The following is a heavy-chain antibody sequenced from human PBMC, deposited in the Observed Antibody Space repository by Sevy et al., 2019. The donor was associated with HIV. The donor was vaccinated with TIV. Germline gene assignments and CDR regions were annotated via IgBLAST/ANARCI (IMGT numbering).Heavy chain of an antibody. CDR3: AKDMFLGGTAFAFDI. Sequence: GGSLRLSCAASGFTFDDYAMHWVRQAPGKGLEWVSGISWNSGSIGYADSVKGRFTISRDNAKNSLYLQMNSLRAEDTALYYCAKDMFLGGTAFAFDIWGQGTTVTVSS. D-gene: IGHD3-16*01. V-gene: IGHV3-9*01. J-gene: IGHJ3*02. CDR2: ISWNSGSI. CDR1: GFTFDDYA.